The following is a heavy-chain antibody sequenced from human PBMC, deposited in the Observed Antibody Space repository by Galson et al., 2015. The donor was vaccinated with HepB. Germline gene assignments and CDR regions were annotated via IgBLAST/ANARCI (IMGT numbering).Heavy chain of an antibody. V-gene: IGHV1-69*13. CDR2: IIPIFGRT. Sequence: SVKVSCKASAGTFSSYAISWVRQAPGQGLEWMGGIIPIFGRTTYAQKFQGRVTITADESTSTAYMELSSLRSEDTAVYYCARTLLGYCSGGSCYSGAGFDYWGQGTLVTVSS. CDR1: AGTFSSYA. J-gene: IGHJ4*02. CDR3: ARTLLGYCSGGSCYSGAGFDY. D-gene: IGHD2-15*01.